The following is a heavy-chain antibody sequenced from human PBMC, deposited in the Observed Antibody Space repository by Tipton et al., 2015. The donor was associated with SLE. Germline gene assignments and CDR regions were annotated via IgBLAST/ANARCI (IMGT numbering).Heavy chain of an antibody. J-gene: IGHJ2*01. CDR2: VNGYGRA. Sequence: TLSLTCAVYDESLSNYHWSWIRQPPGKGLEWIGEVNGYGRATYNPSLKSRVTISRDTSGNQFSLNLSSVTASDTAVYFCTRAEFSSNWYMYWHFDLWGRGTLVTVSS. CDR1: DESLSNYH. V-gene: IGHV4-34*01. D-gene: IGHD6-13*01. CDR3: TRAEFSSNWYMYWHFDL.